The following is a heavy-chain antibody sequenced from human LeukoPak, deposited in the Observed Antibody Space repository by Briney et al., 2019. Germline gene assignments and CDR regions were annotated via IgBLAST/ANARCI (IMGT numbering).Heavy chain of an antibody. Sequence: SETLSLTCTVSGGSISSYYWSWIRQSPGKGLEWIGYIYYSGSTYYNPSLKSRVTISVDTSKNQFSLRLSSVTAADTAVYYCARAGNGILTGYFQNWYFDLWGRGTLVTVSS. J-gene: IGHJ2*01. V-gene: IGHV4-30-4*08. CDR1: GGSISSYY. CDR2: IYYSGST. D-gene: IGHD3-9*01. CDR3: ARAGNGILTGYFQNWYFDL.